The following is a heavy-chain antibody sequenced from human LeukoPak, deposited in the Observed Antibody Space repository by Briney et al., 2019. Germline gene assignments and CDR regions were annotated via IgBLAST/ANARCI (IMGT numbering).Heavy chain of an antibody. CDR1: GYTFTSYG. D-gene: IGHD3-22*01. CDR2: ISAYNGNT. CDR3: ARDHYYDSSGYYGRDY. J-gene: IGHJ4*02. Sequence: ASVKVSCKASGYTFTSYGICWVRQAPGQGLKWMGWISAYNGNTNYAHSLQGRVTMTTDTSTTTAYMELRSLRSDDTAVYYCARDHYYDSSGYYGRDYWGQGTLVTVSS. V-gene: IGHV1-18*01.